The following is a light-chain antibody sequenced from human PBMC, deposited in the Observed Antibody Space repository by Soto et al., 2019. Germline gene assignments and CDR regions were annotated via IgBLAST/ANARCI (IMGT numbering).Light chain of an antibody. V-gene: IGKV4-1*01. CDR1: QSVLYSSNNKNY. CDR2: WAS. CDR3: QQYESTPPT. Sequence: DIVMTQSPDSLAVSLGERATINCKSSQSVLYSSNNKNYLAWYQQRPGQPPKLLIYWASTRESGVPDRFSGSGSETDFTLTITSLQAQDVVVYYCQQYESTPPTFGQGTKLEIK. J-gene: IGKJ2*01.